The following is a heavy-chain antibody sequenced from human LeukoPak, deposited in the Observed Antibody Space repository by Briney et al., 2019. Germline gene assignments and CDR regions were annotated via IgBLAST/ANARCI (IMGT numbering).Heavy chain of an antibody. CDR1: GLTLSGFN. Sequence: PGGSLRLSCAASGLTLSGFNVNWVRQAPGKGLEWISYSSGSNTIYYADSVKGRFTISRDNAKNSLFLQMNSLRDEDTAVYYCVRTGGYSYGPFEYWGQGTLVTVSS. D-gene: IGHD5-18*01. V-gene: IGHV3-48*02. CDR3: VRTGGYSYGPFEY. CDR2: SSGSNTI. J-gene: IGHJ4*02.